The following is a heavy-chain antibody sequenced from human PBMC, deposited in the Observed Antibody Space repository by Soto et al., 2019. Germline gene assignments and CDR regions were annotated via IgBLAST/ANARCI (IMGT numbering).Heavy chain of an antibody. CDR1: GDSVSSNSAA. J-gene: IGHJ4*01. CDR2: TYYRSKWYN. Sequence: SQTLSLTCAISGDSVSSNSAAWNWIRQSPSRGLEWLGRTYYRSKWYNDYAVSVKSRVTINPDTSKNQYSLQLNSVTPEDTAVYFCARGEQYSGRIFDYWGQGTLVTVSS. V-gene: IGHV6-1*01. D-gene: IGHD1-26*01. CDR3: ARGEQYSGRIFDY.